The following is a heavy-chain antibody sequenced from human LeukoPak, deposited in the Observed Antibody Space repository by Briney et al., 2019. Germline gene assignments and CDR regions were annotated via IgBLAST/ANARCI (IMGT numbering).Heavy chain of an antibody. CDR2: ISGSGGTI. J-gene: IGHJ6*02. CDR1: GFTFSNYE. V-gene: IGHV3-48*03. Sequence: GGSLRLSCAASGFTFSNYEMNWVRQAPGKGLEWVSYISGSGGTIYNADSVEGRFTISRDNAKNSLYLQMNSLTAEDTAVYYCARFRQQIAYYYYYAVDVWGQGTTVTVSS. CDR3: ARFRQQIAYYYYYAVDV. D-gene: IGHD3-10*01.